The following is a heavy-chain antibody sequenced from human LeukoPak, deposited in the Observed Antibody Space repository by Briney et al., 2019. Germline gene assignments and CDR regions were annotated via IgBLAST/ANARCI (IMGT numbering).Heavy chain of an antibody. Sequence: ASVKVSCKASGYTLTSYYMHWVRQAPGQGLEWMGWINPNTGDTSFAQKFQGRVTLTRDTSISTAYMELSRLKSDDTAVHYCARLFNYYDYSGYYQYYFDYWGQGTLVTVSS. J-gene: IGHJ4*02. CDR3: ARLFNYYDYSGYYQYYFDY. CDR2: INPNTGDT. CDR1: GYTLTSYY. V-gene: IGHV1-2*02. D-gene: IGHD3-22*01.